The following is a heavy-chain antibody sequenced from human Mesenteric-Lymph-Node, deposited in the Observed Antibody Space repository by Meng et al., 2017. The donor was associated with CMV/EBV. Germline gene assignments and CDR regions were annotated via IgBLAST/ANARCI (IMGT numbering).Heavy chain of an antibody. V-gene: IGHV3-74*01. CDR2: ISSDVSST. Sequence: GESLKISCAASGFSFSNYWMHWVRQAPGKGLVWVSRISSDVSSTNYADSVKGRFTISRDSAKNTLYLQMNSLSAEDTAVYYCARDSSSWYFDYWGQGTLVTVSS. D-gene: IGHD6-13*01. CDR1: GFSFSNYW. J-gene: IGHJ4*02. CDR3: ARDSSSWYFDY.